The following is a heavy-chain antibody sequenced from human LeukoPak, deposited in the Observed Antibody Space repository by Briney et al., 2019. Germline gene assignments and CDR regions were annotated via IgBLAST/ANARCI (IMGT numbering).Heavy chain of an antibody. CDR3: AREGPRSLWFGELSV. CDR1: GFTFSSYG. Sequence: PGGSLRLSCAASGFTFSSYGMSWVRQAPGKGLEWVLAISGSGGSTYYADSVRGRFTISRDNAKNSLYLQMNSRRAEDTAVYYCAREGPRSLWFGELSVWGQGTLVTVSS. V-gene: IGHV3-23*01. CDR2: ISGSGGST. J-gene: IGHJ4*02. D-gene: IGHD3-10*01.